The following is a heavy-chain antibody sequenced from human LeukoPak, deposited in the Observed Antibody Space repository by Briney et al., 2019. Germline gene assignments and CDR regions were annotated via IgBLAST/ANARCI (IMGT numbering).Heavy chain of an antibody. D-gene: IGHD5-12*01. J-gene: IGHJ4*02. CDR2: IRYDGSNK. CDR1: GFTVSSNY. V-gene: IGHV3-30*02. Sequence: GGSLRLSCADSGFTVSSNYMSWVRQAPGKGLEWVAFIRYDGSNKYYADSVKGRFTISRDNAKNTLYLQMNSLRAEDTAVYYCSRGGGYAWDYWGQGTLVTVAS. CDR3: SRGGGYAWDY.